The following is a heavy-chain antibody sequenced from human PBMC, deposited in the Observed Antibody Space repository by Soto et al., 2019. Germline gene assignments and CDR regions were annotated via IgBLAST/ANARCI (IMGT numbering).Heavy chain of an antibody. J-gene: IGHJ6*02. CDR1: GGTFSSYA. CDR2: IIPIFGTA. CDR3: ARGYLRQQLAHYYYYGMDV. D-gene: IGHD6-13*01. V-gene: IGHV1-69*13. Sequence: SVKVSCKASGGTFSSYAISWVRQAPGQGLEWMGGIIPIFGTANYAQKFQGRVTFTADESTSTAYMELSSLRSEDTAVYYCARGYLRQQLAHYYYYGMDVWGQGTTVTVSS.